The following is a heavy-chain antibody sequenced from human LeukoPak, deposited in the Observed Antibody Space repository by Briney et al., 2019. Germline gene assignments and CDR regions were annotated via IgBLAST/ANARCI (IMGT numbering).Heavy chain of an antibody. J-gene: IGHJ4*02. Sequence: GASVKVSCKASGGTFSSYAISWVRQAPGQGLEWMGGIIPIFGTANYAQKFQGRVTITTDESTSTAYMELSSLRSEDTAVYYCARSYYGDYSYYFDYWGQGTLATVSS. CDR1: GGTFSSYA. CDR2: IIPIFGTA. CDR3: ARSYYGDYSYYFDY. D-gene: IGHD4-17*01. V-gene: IGHV1-69*05.